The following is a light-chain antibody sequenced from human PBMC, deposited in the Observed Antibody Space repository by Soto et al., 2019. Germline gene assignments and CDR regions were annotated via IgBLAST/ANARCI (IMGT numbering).Light chain of an antibody. CDR3: QKYNSALFT. CDR1: QGISNY. J-gene: IGKJ5*01. V-gene: IGKV1-27*01. Sequence: DIPMTQSPSSLSASVGDRVTITCRASQGISNYLAWYQQKPGKVPKLLIYAASTLQSGVPSRFSGSGSGTDFTLTISSLQPEDVATYYCQKYNSALFTFGQGTRLEIK. CDR2: AAS.